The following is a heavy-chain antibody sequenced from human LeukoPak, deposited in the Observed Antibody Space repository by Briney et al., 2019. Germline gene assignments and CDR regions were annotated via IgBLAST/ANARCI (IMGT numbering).Heavy chain of an antibody. V-gene: IGHV4-39*07. Sequence: SETLSLTCTVSGGSISSSSYYWGWIRQPPGKGLEWIGSIYYSGSTYYNPSLKSRVTISVDTSKNQFSLKLSSVTAADTAVYYCAREGRQPYIDYWGQGTLVTVSS. CDR3: AREGRQPYIDY. D-gene: IGHD6-13*01. CDR1: GGSISSSSYY. J-gene: IGHJ4*02. CDR2: IYYSGST.